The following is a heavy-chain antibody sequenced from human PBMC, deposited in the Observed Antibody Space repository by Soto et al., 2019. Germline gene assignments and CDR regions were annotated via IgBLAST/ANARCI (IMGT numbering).Heavy chain of an antibody. CDR1: GDSVSTNSAA. J-gene: IGHJ5*02. Sequence: PSQTLSLTCAISGDSVSTNSAAWNWIRQSPSRGLEWLGRTYYRSKWYNDYAVSVKSRITINPDTSRNQFSLQLNSVTPEDTAVYFCSREGITGTSRWFDPWGQGTLVTVSS. D-gene: IGHD1-7*01. CDR2: TYYRSKWYN. V-gene: IGHV6-1*01. CDR3: SREGITGTSRWFDP.